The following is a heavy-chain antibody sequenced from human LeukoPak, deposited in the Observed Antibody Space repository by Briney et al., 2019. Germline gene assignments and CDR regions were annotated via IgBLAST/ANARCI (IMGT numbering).Heavy chain of an antibody. D-gene: IGHD6-13*01. CDR2: IIPILGIA. CDR1: GGTFSSYA. V-gene: IGHV1-69*04. Sequence: SVKVSCKASGGTFSSYAISWVRQAPGQGLEWMGRIIPILGIANYAQKFQGRVTITADKSTSTAYMELSSLRSEDTAVYYCASYYGSSWSVFDYWGREPWSPSPQ. CDR3: ASYYGSSWSVFDY. J-gene: IGHJ4*02.